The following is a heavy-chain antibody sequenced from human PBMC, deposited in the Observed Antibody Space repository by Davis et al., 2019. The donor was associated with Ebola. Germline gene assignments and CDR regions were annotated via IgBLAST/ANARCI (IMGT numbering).Heavy chain of an antibody. CDR2: IIPIFGTA. D-gene: IGHD2-2*02. J-gene: IGHJ6*03. V-gene: IGHV1-69*13. CDR3: ARLIPPYCSSTSCHILSYHRYYYYMDV. CDR1: GGTFSSYA. Sequence: SVKVSCKASGGTFSSYAISWVRQARGQGLEWMGGIIPIFGTANYAQKFQGRVTITADESTSTAYMELSSLRSEDTAVYYCARLIPPYCSSTSCHILSYHRYYYYMDVWGKGTTVTVSS.